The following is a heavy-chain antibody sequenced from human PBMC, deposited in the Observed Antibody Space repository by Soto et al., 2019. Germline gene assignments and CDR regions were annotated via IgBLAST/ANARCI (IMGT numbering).Heavy chain of an antibody. CDR2: ISGSGST. V-gene: IGHV3-11*01. CDR1: GINFSDHF. CDR3: AKDGALSRRWYFDL. J-gene: IGHJ2*01. D-gene: IGHD1-1*01. Sequence: GGSLRLSCATSGINFSDHFMAWIRLSPGKGLEWIAYISGSGSTFYADSVRGRFTISRDNSKDTLYLQMNSLRAEDTAVYFCAKDGALSRRWYFDLWGRGTLVTVSS.